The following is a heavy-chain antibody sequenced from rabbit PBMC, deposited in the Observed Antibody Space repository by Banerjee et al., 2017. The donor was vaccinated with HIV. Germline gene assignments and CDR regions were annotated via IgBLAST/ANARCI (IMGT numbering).Heavy chain of an antibody. CDR1: GLDFSSDYD. CDR3: ARGGRGGGDGLNL. Sequence: QSLEESGGGLVQPEGSLTLTCTASGLDFSSDYDMCWVRQAPGKGLEWIGCIATGSGSTWYASWVNGRFTISRSTSLNTVDLKMTSLTAADTATYFCARGGRGGGDGLNLWGPGTLVTVS. D-gene: IGHD1-1*01. J-gene: IGHJ4*01. CDR2: IATGSGST. V-gene: IGHV1S43*01.